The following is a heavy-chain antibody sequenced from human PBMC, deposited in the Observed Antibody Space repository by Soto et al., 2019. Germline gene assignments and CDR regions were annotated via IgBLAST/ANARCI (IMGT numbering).Heavy chain of an antibody. Sequence: QITLKESGPTLVKPTQTLTLTYTFSGFSLTTSGVGVGWIRQPPGKALEWLALIYWDDDKRYSPSLKSRLTVTQDTSKNQVVLTMTNMDPVDTGTYYWAYRRAMLGVVYGMDVGGQGTTVTVSS. J-gene: IGHJ6*02. CDR2: IYWDDDK. V-gene: IGHV2-5*02. D-gene: IGHD3-3*01. CDR1: GFSLTTSGVG. CDR3: AYRRAMLGVVYGMDV.